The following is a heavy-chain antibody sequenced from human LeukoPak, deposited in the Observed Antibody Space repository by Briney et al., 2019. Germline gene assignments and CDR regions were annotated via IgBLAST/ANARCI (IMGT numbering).Heavy chain of an antibody. CDR3: AKRIAAAGPYFDY. Sequence: GGSLRPSCAASGFTFSSYAMSWVRQAPGMGLEWVSAISASGGSTYYADSVKGRFTISRDNSKSTLYLQMNTLRAEDTAVYYCAKRIAAAGPYFDYWGQGTLVTVSS. CDR2: ISASGGST. J-gene: IGHJ4*02. CDR1: GFTFSSYA. V-gene: IGHV3-23*01. D-gene: IGHD6-13*01.